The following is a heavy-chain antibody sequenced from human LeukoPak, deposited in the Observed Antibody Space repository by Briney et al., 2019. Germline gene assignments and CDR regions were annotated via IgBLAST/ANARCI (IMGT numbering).Heavy chain of an antibody. CDR1: GGSISSYY. CDR2: IYYSGST. J-gene: IGHJ4*02. V-gene: IGHV4-59*08. Sequence: PSETLSLTCTVSGGSISSYYWSWIRQPPGKGLEWIGYIYYSGSTNYNPSLKSRVTISVDTSNNQVSLKLRSVTAADTAVYYCARQDDIVGANTLVHWGQGIQVTVSS. CDR3: ARQDDIVGANTLVH. D-gene: IGHD1-26*01.